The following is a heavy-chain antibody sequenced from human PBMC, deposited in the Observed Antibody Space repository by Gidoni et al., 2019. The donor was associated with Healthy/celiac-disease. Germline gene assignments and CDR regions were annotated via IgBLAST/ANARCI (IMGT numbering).Heavy chain of an antibody. D-gene: IGHD1-20*01. Sequence: QVQLVESGGGLVKPGGSLILSCAASGFTFSDYYMSWIRQGPGKGLAGVSYISSSSSYTNYADAVKGRFTISRDNAKNSLYQQRNSLRAEDTAVYYCARDTEGHNWNSDDFDIWGQGTMVTVSS. CDR2: ISSSSSYT. J-gene: IGHJ3*02. CDR1: GFTFSDYY. CDR3: ARDTEGHNWNSDDFDI. V-gene: IGHV3-11*06.